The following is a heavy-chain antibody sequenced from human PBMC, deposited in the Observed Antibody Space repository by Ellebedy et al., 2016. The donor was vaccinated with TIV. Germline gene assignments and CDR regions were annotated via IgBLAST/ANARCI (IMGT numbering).Heavy chain of an antibody. Sequence: AASVKVSCKASGYTFTGYHIHWTRQVPGQGLEWMGWINPDSGGINYGQTFQGRVTMTWDTSITTAYMELSRVTSDDTGTYYCARTLAPADACLGYWGQGTLVTVSS. CDR2: INPDSGGI. D-gene: IGHD2-2*01. CDR3: ARTLAPADACLGY. CDR1: GYTFTGYH. J-gene: IGHJ4*02. V-gene: IGHV1-2*02.